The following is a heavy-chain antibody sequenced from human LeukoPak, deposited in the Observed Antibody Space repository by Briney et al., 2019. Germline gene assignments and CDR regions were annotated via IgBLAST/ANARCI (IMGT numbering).Heavy chain of an antibody. CDR3: ARRTVVPAAEYER. V-gene: IGHV3-20*04. J-gene: IGHJ4*02. Sequence: PGGSLRLSCVASGFTFDDYGMGWVRQVPGKGLEWVSGTNWNGGSTGYADSVKGRFTISRDNAKNSLYLQMNSLRAEDTAVYYCARRTVVPAAEYERWGQGTLVTVSS. CDR2: TNWNGGST. CDR1: GFTFDDYG. D-gene: IGHD2-2*01.